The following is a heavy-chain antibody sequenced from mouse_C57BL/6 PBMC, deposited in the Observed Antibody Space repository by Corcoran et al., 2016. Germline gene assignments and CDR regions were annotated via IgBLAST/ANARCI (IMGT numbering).Heavy chain of an antibody. J-gene: IGHJ1*03. V-gene: IGHV1-75*01. Sequence: QVQLQQSGPELVKPGASVKISCKASGYTFTDYYINWVKQRPGQGLEWIGWIFPGGGSTYYNEKFKGKATLTVDKSSSTAYMLLSSLTSEDSAVYFCARNYYYGSSYWYFDVWGTGTTVTVSS. CDR2: IFPGGGST. D-gene: IGHD1-1*01. CDR3: ARNYYYGSSYWYFDV. CDR1: GYTFTDYY.